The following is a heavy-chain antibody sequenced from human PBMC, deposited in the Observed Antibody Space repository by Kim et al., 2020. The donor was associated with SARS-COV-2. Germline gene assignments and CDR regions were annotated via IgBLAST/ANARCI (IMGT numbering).Heavy chain of an antibody. Sequence: ASVKVSCKASGYTFTGYYMHWVRQAPGQGLEWMGWINPNSGGTNYAQKFQGRVTMTRDTSISTAYMELSRLRSDDTAVYYCARSYYYGSGSYPPYYYYGMDVWGQGTTVTVSS. V-gene: IGHV1-2*02. CDR1: GYTFTGYY. J-gene: IGHJ6*02. CDR3: ARSYYYGSGSYPPYYYYGMDV. D-gene: IGHD3-10*01. CDR2: INPNSGGT.